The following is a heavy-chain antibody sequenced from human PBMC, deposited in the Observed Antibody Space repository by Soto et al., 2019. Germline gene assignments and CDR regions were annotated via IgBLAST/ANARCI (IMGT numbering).Heavy chain of an antibody. Sequence: QLQLPESGPGLVKPSETLSLTCTVSGGSISSSSYYWGWIRQPPGKGLEWIGSIYYSGSTYYNPSIKSRVTISVDTSKHQCSLKLSSVSAADTAVYYGARHWWWFDPWGQGTLVTVSS. CDR3: ARHWWWFDP. D-gene: IGHD2-15*01. CDR2: IYYSGST. J-gene: IGHJ5*02. V-gene: IGHV4-39*01. CDR1: GGSISSSSYY.